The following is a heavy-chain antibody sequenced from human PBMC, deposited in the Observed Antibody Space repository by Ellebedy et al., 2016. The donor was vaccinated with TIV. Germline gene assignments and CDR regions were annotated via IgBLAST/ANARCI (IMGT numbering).Heavy chain of an antibody. V-gene: IGHV3-48*04. Sequence: PGGSLRLSCAASGFSFSNYNMNWVRQAPGKGLEWVSCISSGSSTIYYADSVKGRFTVSRDNSMTPVYLEINSLRAEDTALYYCARDLDKSSGWYGGGAYWGQGTQVTVSS. J-gene: IGHJ4*02. CDR1: GFSFSNYN. CDR3: ARDLDKSSGWYGGGAY. CDR2: ISSGSSTI. D-gene: IGHD6-19*01.